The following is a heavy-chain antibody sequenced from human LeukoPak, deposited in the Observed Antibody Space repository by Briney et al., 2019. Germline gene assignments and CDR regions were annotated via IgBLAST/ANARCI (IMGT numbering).Heavy chain of an antibody. Sequence: SETLSLTCAVYGETFSGYDWTWIRQPLGKGLEWIGEIDQSGSTSYNPSLKSRVTISADTSKNQFSLKMRSVTAADTAVYYCARGRGTEAIDYWGQGTLVTVSS. D-gene: IGHD6-25*01. J-gene: IGHJ4*02. CDR1: GETFSGYD. CDR2: IDQSGST. CDR3: ARGRGTEAIDY. V-gene: IGHV4-34*01.